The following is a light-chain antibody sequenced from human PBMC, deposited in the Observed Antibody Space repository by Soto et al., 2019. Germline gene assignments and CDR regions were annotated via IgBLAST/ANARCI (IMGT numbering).Light chain of an antibody. J-gene: IGLJ2*01. V-gene: IGLV1-40*01. CDR1: SSNIGAGYD. CDR2: GNS. CDR3: QSYDSSLSAV. Sequence: QAVVTQPPSVSGALGQRVTISCTGSSSNIGAGYDVHWYQQLPGTAPKLLIYGNSNRPSGVPDRFSGSKSGTSASLAITGLQAEDEADYYCQSYDSSLSAVFGGGTKLTVL.